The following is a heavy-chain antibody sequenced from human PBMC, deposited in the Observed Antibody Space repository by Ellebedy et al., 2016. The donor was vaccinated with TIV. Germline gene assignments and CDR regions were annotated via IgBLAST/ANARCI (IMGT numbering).Heavy chain of an antibody. Sequence: GESLKISCAASGFTFSSYGMNWVRQAPGKGLEWVSYTSSSGSLIYYADSVKGRFTVSRDNAKNSLYLQMNSLRDEDTAVYYCARDLVTTVVMRRDAFDIWGQGTVVTVSS. V-gene: IGHV3-48*02. D-gene: IGHD4-23*01. J-gene: IGHJ3*02. CDR2: TSSSGSLI. CDR3: ARDLVTTVVMRRDAFDI. CDR1: GFTFSSYG.